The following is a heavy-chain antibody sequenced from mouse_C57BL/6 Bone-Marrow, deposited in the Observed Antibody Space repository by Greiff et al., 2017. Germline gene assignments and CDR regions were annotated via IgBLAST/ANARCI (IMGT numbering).Heavy chain of an antibody. D-gene: IGHD4-1*01. CDR3: AAWDDY. J-gene: IGHJ2*01. Sequence: DVKLQESGGGLVQPGGSMKLSCVASGFTFSNYWMNWVRQSPETGLEWVAQIRLKSDNYATHYAEAVEGRFTISRDDSKSRVYLQMNNLRSEDTESYYCAAWDDYWGQGTTLTVSS. CDR1: GFTFSNYW. V-gene: IGHV6-3*01. CDR2: IRLKSDNYAT.